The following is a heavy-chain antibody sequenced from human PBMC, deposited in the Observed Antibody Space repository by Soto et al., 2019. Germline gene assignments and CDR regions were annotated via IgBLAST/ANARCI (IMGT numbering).Heavy chain of an antibody. V-gene: IGHV3-23*01. Sequence: EVLLLESGGDLVQPGGSLRLSCATSGFGFSSYAMSWVRQAVGKGLEWVSTISGSGGTTHYTDSVKGRFTISRDNFKNTLFLQLNSLRAEDTAIYYCTKDYTYDFATYTRFDYWGQGVLVTVSS. CDR3: TKDYTYDFATYTRFDY. CDR1: GFGFSSYA. CDR2: ISGSGGTT. D-gene: IGHD2-15*01. J-gene: IGHJ4*02.